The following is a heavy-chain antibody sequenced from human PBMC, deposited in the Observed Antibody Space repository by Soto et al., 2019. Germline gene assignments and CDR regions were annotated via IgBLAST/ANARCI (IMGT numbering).Heavy chain of an antibody. V-gene: IGHV1-69*01. Sequence: QVQLVQSGAEVKKPGSSVKVSCKASGGIFSTYAISWLRQAPGQGLEWMGGIIPIFGTPNYAQRFRGRVTITADESTSRADRELSRRRSEDTAVYYGARDRDDYGSGNYYNRIDFWCQGTLVTVSS. CDR2: IIPIFGTP. CDR1: GGIFSTYA. D-gene: IGHD3-10*01. CDR3: ARDRDDYGSGNYYNRIDF. J-gene: IGHJ4*02.